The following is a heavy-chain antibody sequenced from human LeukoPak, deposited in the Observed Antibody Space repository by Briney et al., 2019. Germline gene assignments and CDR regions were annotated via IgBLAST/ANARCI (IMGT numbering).Heavy chain of an antibody. Sequence: GGSLRLSCAASGFTFDDYGMSWVRQAPGKGLEWVSGINWNGGNTGYADSVKGRFTISRDNAKNSLYVQMNSLRAEDTALYYCARSWVGGSPYYYYYMDVWGKGTTVTVSS. J-gene: IGHJ6*03. CDR2: INWNGGNT. CDR1: GFTFDDYG. CDR3: ARSWVGGSPYYYYYMDV. D-gene: IGHD2-15*01. V-gene: IGHV3-20*04.